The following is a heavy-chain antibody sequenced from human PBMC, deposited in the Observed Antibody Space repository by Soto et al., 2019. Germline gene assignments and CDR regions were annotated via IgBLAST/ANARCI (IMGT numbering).Heavy chain of an antibody. CDR2: ISYDGKNK. CDR1: GFTFSSYA. J-gene: IGHJ3*02. D-gene: IGHD3-16*01. Sequence: QVQLVESGGGVVQPGRSLRLSCAASGFTFSSYAMHWVRQAPGKGLEWMAFISYDGKNKHYADSVKGRFTVSRDNSKNTLYLQVNSLRAEDTALYYCARAFGAFDIWGQGTIVTVSS. V-gene: IGHV3-30*01. CDR3: ARAFGAFDI.